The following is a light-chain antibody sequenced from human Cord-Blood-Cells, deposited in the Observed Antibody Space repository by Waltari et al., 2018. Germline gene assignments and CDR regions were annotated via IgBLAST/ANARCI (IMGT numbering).Light chain of an antibody. CDR1: QSVSSSY. V-gene: IGKV3-20*01. CDR3: QQYGSSPYT. J-gene: IGKJ2*01. Sequence: EIVLTQSPGTLSLSPSERATLSCRASQSVSSSYLAWYQQKPGQAPRLLIYGASSRATGIPDRFSGSGSGTDFTLTISVLEPEDFAVYYCQQYGSSPYTFGQGTKLEIK. CDR2: GAS.